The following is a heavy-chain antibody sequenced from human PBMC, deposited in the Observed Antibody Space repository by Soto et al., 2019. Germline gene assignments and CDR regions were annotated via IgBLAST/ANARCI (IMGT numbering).Heavy chain of an antibody. D-gene: IGHD6-13*01. Sequence: GGSLRLSCAASGFTFSSYAMSWVRQAPGKGLEWVSAISGSGGSTYYADSVKGRFTISRDNSKNTLYLQMNSLGAEDTAVYYCAKDGEPAAAICTTFDYWGQGTLVTVSS. CDR3: AKDGEPAAAICTTFDY. CDR2: ISGSGGST. CDR1: GFTFSSYA. J-gene: IGHJ4*02. V-gene: IGHV3-23*01.